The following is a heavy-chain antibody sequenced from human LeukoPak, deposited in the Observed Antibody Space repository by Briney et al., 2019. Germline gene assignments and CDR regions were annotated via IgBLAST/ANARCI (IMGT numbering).Heavy chain of an antibody. CDR3: ARISCTGNSCRPYSYYDMDV. V-gene: IGHV3-23*01. CDR2: ISGSGDGT. CDR1: GFTFSSYA. D-gene: IGHD2-15*01. Sequence: PGGSLRLSCAASGFTFSSYAMSWVRQAPGKGLEWVSAISGSGDGTKYADSVKGRFTISRDNSKNTLYLQLNSLRVEDTAVYYCARISCTGNSCRPYSYYDMDVWGQGTTVTVSS. J-gene: IGHJ6*02.